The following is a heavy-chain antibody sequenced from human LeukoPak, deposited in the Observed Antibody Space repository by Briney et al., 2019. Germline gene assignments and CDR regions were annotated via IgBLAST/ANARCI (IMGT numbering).Heavy chain of an antibody. V-gene: IGHV3-23*01. D-gene: IGHD1-1*01. Sequence: GGSLRLSCAASGFTVSSNYMSWVRQAPGKGLEWVSAISGSGGSTYYADSVKGRFTISRDNSKNTLYLQMNSLRAEDTAVYYCAKDRAWNPPPNWFDPWGQGTLVTVSS. CDR3: AKDRAWNPPPNWFDP. J-gene: IGHJ5*02. CDR1: GFTVSSNY. CDR2: ISGSGGST.